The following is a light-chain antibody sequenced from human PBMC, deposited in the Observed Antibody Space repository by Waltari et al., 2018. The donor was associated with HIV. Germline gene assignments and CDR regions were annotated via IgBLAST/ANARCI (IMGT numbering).Light chain of an antibody. J-gene: IGLJ1*01. V-gene: IGLV2-23*02. CDR3: CSHATTYYV. CDR1: SSDVGKYDR. Sequence: QSALTQPASVSGSPGQSITVSCTGSSSDVGKYDRVSWYQQVPGKAPKLIIYEVNKRPPGVSNRCGGSKTGNTASLTLSGLQVEDEADYYCCSHATTYYVFGTGTRVTVL. CDR2: EVN.